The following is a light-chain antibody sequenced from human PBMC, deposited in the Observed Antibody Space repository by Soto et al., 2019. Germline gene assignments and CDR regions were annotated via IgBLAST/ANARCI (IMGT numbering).Light chain of an antibody. J-gene: IGLJ1*01. CDR1: SIDVGGYNS. V-gene: IGLV2-11*01. CDR3: CSYAGNYYV. Sequence: QSVLTQPRSVSGSPGQSVTISCTGTSIDVGGYNSVSWFQQHPGKVPKLMIYDVSEWPSGVPDRFSGSKSGNTASLTISGLQAEDEADYYCCSYAGNYYVFGTGTKVTVL. CDR2: DVS.